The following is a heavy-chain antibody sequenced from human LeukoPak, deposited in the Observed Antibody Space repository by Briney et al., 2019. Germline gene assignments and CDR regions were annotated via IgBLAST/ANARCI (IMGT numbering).Heavy chain of an antibody. Sequence: GGSLRLSCAASGFTFSDNWMYWVRQAPGRGLVWVSAISGSGGSTYYADSVKGRFTISRDNSKNTLYLQMNSLRAEDTAVYYCAKDMRFDWTPYYFDYWGQGTLVTVSS. CDR1: GFTFSDNW. D-gene: IGHD3-9*01. J-gene: IGHJ4*02. CDR2: ISGSGGST. CDR3: AKDMRFDWTPYYFDY. V-gene: IGHV3-23*01.